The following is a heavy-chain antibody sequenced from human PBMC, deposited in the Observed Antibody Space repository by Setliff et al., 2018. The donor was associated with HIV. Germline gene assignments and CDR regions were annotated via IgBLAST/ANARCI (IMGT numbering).Heavy chain of an antibody. Sequence: PSETLSLTCTVSGGSISSYYWSWIRQPPGKGLEWIGYIYYSGSTNYNPSPKSRVTISVDTSKNQFSLKLSSVTAADTAVYYCARSPHNYDILTGYRSRGGAFDIWGQGTMVTVSS. CDR2: IYYSGST. V-gene: IGHV4-59*01. D-gene: IGHD3-9*01. J-gene: IGHJ3*02. CDR3: ARSPHNYDILTGYRSRGGAFDI. CDR1: GGSISSYY.